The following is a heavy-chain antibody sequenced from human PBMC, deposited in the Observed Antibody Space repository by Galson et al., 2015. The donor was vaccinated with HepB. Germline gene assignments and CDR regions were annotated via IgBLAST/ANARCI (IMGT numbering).Heavy chain of an antibody. CDR3: ARPYGGNYHFDY. V-gene: IGHV3-74*01. D-gene: IGHD4-23*01. Sequence: SLRLSCAASGFTFSFYWMHWVRQAPRKGLVWVSRIHNDGTTTNYADSVKGRFTISRDNAKNTLYLQMNSLRAEDTAVYYCARPYGGNYHFDYWGQGTLVTVS. J-gene: IGHJ4*02. CDR2: IHNDGTTT. CDR1: GFTFSFYW.